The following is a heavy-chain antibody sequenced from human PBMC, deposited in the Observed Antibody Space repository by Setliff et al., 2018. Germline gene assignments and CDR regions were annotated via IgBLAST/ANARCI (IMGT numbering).Heavy chain of an antibody. Sequence: GGSLRLSCAASGFTFNNYGMHWVRQAPGKGLEWVAFIRYDGRNKYYGDSVKGRCTISRDNSKNTLYLQMNSLTAEDTAIYYCARGPPDFVVVPAAAKFDYWGQGTLVTVSS. J-gene: IGHJ4*02. CDR1: GFTFNNYG. CDR3: ARGPPDFVVVPAAAKFDY. V-gene: IGHV3-30*02. D-gene: IGHD2-2*01. CDR2: IRYDGRNK.